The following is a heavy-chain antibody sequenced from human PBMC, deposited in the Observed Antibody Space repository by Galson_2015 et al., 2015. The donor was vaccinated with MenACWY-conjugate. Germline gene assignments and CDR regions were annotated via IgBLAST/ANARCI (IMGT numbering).Heavy chain of an antibody. J-gene: IGHJ4*02. CDR2: ISYDGNNK. D-gene: IGHD3-16*01. CDR1: GFTFTNYV. V-gene: IGHV3-30*18. CDR3: AKDGGFFVGGHKFDY. Sequence: SLRLSCAASGFTFTNYVMHWVRQAPGKGLEWVAVISYDGNNKDYADSVKSRFTISRDNTKNTLYLQMNGLRPEDTAVYYCAKDGGFFVGGHKFDYWGQGTLVTVSS.